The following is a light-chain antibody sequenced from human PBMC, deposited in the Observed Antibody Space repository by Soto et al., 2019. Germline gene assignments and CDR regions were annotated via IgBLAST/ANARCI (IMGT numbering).Light chain of an antibody. J-gene: IGKJ3*01. Sequence: DIQMTQSPTSLSASVGDRVTITCRASQDIRNFVAWYQQKPGNAPKLLIYAASTLQSGVPSRFSGSGSGTDFTLTINSLQPEDFATYSCQKYSSVPVFGPGTKVEIK. CDR1: QDIRNF. CDR2: AAS. CDR3: QKYSSVPV. V-gene: IGKV1-27*01.